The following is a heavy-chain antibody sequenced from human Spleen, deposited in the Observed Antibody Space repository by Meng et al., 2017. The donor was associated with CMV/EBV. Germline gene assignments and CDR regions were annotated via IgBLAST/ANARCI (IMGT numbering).Heavy chain of an antibody. CDR3: ARSRALFTSDSRPPTYGMDV. CDR1: GGTSSSYV. V-gene: IGHV1-69*10. CDR2: IIFLLGRT. D-gene: IGHD1-26*01. Sequence: SVKVSCKASGGTSSSYVISWVRQAPGQGLEWMGGIIFLLGRTNYAQTFQGRVSITADKSTSTAYMELSRLRSEDTAVYYRARSRALFTSDSRPPTYGMDVWGKGTTVTVSS. J-gene: IGHJ6*04.